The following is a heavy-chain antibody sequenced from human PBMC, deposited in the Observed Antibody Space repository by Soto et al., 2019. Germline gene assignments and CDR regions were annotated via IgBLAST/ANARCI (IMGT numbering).Heavy chain of an antibody. V-gene: IGHV5-51*01. CDR2: IYPNDFDT. CDR3: ARQSATSPTYHYYEMDV. D-gene: IGHD1-1*01. Sequence: GESLKISCKGSGYTFASYWVAWVRQMPGKGLEWMGIIYPNDFDTKYSPSFQGQVTISADKSISTAYLQWDSLKASDTAMYYCARQSATSPTYHYYEMDVWGQGTLVTV. CDR1: GYTFASYW. J-gene: IGHJ6*02.